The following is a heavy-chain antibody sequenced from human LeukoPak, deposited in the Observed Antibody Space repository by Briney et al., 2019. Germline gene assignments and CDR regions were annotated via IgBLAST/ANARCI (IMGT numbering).Heavy chain of an antibody. Sequence: SETLSLTCTVSGGYVGNAGYYWSWIRQPPGGGLEWIGYIYYIRNTNYNPSLKSRVTMSLDPSKNQFSLKLNSVTAADTAVYYCARTQSQSGSYRYYFGYWGQGTLVTVSS. CDR1: GGYVGNAGYY. D-gene: IGHD1-26*01. J-gene: IGHJ4*02. CDR3: ARTQSQSGSYRYYFGY. V-gene: IGHV4-61*08. CDR2: IYYIRNT.